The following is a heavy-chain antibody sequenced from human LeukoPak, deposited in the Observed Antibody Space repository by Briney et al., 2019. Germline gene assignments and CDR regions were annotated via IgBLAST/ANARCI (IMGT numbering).Heavy chain of an antibody. CDR1: GYTFTGYY. J-gene: IGHJ4*02. CDR3: ARGQEMGSGWYLGY. D-gene: IGHD6-19*01. CDR2: INPTSGGT. Sequence: ASVKVSCKASGYTFTGYYMHWVRQAPGQGLEWMGWINPTSGGTNYAQKFQGWVTMTRDTSISTAYMVLSRLRSDDTAVYYCARGQEMGSGWYLGYWGQGTLVTVSS. V-gene: IGHV1-2*04.